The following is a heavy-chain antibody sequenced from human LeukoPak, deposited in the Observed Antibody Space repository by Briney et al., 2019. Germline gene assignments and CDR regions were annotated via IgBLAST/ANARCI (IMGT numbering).Heavy chain of an antibody. Sequence: SQTLSLTCSVSGSSINSGGNYRHWIRQAPGKGLEWIGYIFDGGNIDYNPSLAGRVTMSEDASKNQFSLNMTSVTAADTALYYCATGRSKTVDYWGQGTLVTVSS. J-gene: IGHJ4*02. CDR2: IFDGGNI. D-gene: IGHD1-26*01. V-gene: IGHV4-31*03. CDR1: GSSINSGGNY. CDR3: ATGRSKTVDY.